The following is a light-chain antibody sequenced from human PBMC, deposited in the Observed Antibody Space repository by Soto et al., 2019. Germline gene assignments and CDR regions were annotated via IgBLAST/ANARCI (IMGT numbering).Light chain of an antibody. Sequence: IVLTPSPATLSLSPGKRATLSCRASQNISNYLAWYQQKPGQPPKLLIYWASTRESGVPDRFSGSGSGTDFTLTINGLQAEDVAVYFCQQYHTTPFTFGPGTKVDIK. CDR3: QQYHTTPFT. CDR1: QNISNY. V-gene: IGKV4-1*01. J-gene: IGKJ3*01. CDR2: WAS.